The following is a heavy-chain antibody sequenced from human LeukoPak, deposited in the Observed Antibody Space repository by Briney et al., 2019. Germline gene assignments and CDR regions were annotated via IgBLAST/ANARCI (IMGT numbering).Heavy chain of an antibody. CDR3: ATALGYCSSTSCYTAFDI. V-gene: IGHV1-69*08. CDR1: GGTFSSYT. CDR2: IIPILGTA. D-gene: IGHD2-2*02. Sequence: SVKVSCKASGGTFSSYTVSWVRQAPGQGLEWMGRIIPILGTANYAQKFQGRVTITADKSTSTAYMELSSLRSEDTAVYYCATALGYCSSTSCYTAFDIWGQGTMVTVSS. J-gene: IGHJ3*02.